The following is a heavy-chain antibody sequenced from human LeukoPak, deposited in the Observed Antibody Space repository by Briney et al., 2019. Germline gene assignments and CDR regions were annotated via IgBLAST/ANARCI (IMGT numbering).Heavy chain of an antibody. CDR3: ARLDGSGYLGIDY. Sequence: SETLSLTCAVYGGSFSGYYWSWIRQPPGKGLEWIGEINHSGSTNYNPSLESRVTMSVDTSKNQFSLKLSSVTAADTAMYYCARLDGSGYLGIDYWGQGTLVTVSS. CDR1: GGSFSGYY. V-gene: IGHV4-34*01. D-gene: IGHD3-22*01. J-gene: IGHJ4*02. CDR2: INHSGST.